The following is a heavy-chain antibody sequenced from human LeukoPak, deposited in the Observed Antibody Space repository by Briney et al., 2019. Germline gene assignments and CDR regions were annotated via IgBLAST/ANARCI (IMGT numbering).Heavy chain of an antibody. CDR2: IIPIVGTA. Sequence: ASVKVSCKASGGTFSSYAISWVRQAPGQGLEWMGGIIPIVGTANYAQKFQGRVTITADESTSTAYMELSSLRSEDTAVYYCARATYYYDSSGYCSLYYWGQGTLVTVSS. J-gene: IGHJ4*02. D-gene: IGHD3-22*01. CDR1: GGTFSSYA. CDR3: ARATYYYDSSGYCSLYY. V-gene: IGHV1-69*01.